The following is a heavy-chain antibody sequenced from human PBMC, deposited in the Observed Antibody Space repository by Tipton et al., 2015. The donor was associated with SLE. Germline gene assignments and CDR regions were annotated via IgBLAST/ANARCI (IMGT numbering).Heavy chain of an antibody. CDR1: GGSISSGSYY. CDR3: AREVDYYDSSGYYYEAFDI. V-gene: IGHV4-61*02. Sequence: TLSLTCTVSGGSISSGSYYWSWIRQPAGTGLEWIGRIYTSGSTNYNPSLKSRVTISVDTSKNQFSLKLSSVTAADTAVYYCAREVDYYDSSGYYYEAFDIWGQGTMVTVSS. CDR2: IYTSGST. D-gene: IGHD3-22*01. J-gene: IGHJ3*02.